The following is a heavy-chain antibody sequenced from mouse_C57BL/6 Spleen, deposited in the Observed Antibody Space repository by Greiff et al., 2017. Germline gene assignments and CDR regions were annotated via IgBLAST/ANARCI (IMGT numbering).Heavy chain of an antibody. Sequence: QVQLQQSGAELVKPGASVKLSCKASGYTFTSYWMHWVKQRPGQGLEWIGMIHPNSGSTNYNEKFKSKATLTVDKSSSTAYMQLSSLTSEDSAVYYCARPTTVDFDYWGQGTTLTVSS. CDR2: IHPNSGST. J-gene: IGHJ2*01. D-gene: IGHD1-1*01. V-gene: IGHV1-64*01. CDR1: GYTFTSYW. CDR3: ARPTTVDFDY.